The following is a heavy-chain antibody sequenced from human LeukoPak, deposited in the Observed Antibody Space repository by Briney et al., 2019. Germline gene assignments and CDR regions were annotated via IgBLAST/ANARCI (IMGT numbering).Heavy chain of an antibody. CDR2: IRGSGGST. Sequence: LPGGSLRLSCAASGFTFSSCAMTWVRQAPGKGLEWVSAIRGSGGSTYYTDSVKGRFTISRDSSKNTLYLQMNSLRAEDTAVYYCAKGDIGGSIYYYMDVWGKGTTVTVSS. D-gene: IGHD1-26*01. V-gene: IGHV3-23*01. CDR1: GFTFSSCA. CDR3: AKGDIGGSIYYYMDV. J-gene: IGHJ6*03.